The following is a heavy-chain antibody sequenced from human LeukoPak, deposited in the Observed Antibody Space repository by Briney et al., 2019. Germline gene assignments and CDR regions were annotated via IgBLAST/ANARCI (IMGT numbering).Heavy chain of an antibody. J-gene: IGHJ5*02. CDR1: GFTVSSNY. CDR3: AKERLLWFGELLSPFAT. V-gene: IGHV3-53*01. Sequence: PGGSLRLSCAASGFTVSSNYMSWVRQAPGKGLEWVSVIYSGGSTYYADSVKGRFTISRDNSKNTLYLQMNSLRAEDTAVYYCAKERLLWFGELLSPFATWGQGTLVTVSS. D-gene: IGHD3-10*01. CDR2: IYSGGST.